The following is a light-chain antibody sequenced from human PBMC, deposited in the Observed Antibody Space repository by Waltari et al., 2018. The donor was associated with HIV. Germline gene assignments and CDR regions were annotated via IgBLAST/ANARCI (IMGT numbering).Light chain of an antibody. CDR3: GAWDDNLRGV. V-gene: IGLV1-47*01. CDR2: KNN. J-gene: IGLJ2*01. CDR1: DSNIGSHY. Sequence: QAVLTQTPSASASPGQKITISCSGSDSNIGSHYVYWYHQFPGRAPKLPLYKNNQRPAGVPDRFSGSKSGTSASLTISGLRSEDEGTYFCGAWDDNLRGVFGGGTRVTVL.